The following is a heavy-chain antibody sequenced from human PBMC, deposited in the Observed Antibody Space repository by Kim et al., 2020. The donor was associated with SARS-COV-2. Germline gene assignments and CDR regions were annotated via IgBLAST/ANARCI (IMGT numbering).Heavy chain of an antibody. CDR3: ARADLTFYYGSGSYYAKLSYFDY. D-gene: IGHD3-10*01. Sequence: ASVKVSCKASGYTFTSYAMNWVRQAPGQELEWMGRINTNTGNPTYAQGFTGRFVFSLDTSVSTAYLQIGSLKAEDTAVYYCARADLTFYYGSGSYYAKLSYFDYWGQGTLVTVSS. J-gene: IGHJ4*02. CDR2: INTNTGNP. CDR1: GYTFTSYA. V-gene: IGHV7-4-1*01.